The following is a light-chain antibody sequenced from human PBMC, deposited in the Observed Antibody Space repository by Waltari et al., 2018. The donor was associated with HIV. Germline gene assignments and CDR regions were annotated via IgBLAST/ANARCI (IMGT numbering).Light chain of an antibody. CDR2: RSN. CDR1: SSNIGNNY. CDR3: AAWDDSLSGPV. V-gene: IGLV1-47*01. J-gene: IGLJ3*02. Sequence: QSVLTQPPSASGTPGQRVTISCSGSSSNIGNNYVYWYHQLPGTAPKLLIYRSNQRPSRVPDRFSGSKSGTSASLAISGLRSEDEADYYCAAWDDSLSGPVFGGGTKLTVL.